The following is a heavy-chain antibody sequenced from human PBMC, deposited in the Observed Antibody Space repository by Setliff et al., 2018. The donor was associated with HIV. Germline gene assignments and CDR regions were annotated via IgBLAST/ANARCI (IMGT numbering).Heavy chain of an antibody. CDR2: IKEDGSET. Sequence: PGGSLRLSCAASGFTFDDYAMTWVRQAPGKGLEWVANIKEDGSETFYVDSVKGRFTMSRDNAKNSLYLQMNSLRADDTAVYYCARDRASVRDTIFGGAQYYYYMDVWGKGTTVTVSS. J-gene: IGHJ6*03. CDR1: GFTFDDYA. CDR3: ARDRASVRDTIFGGAQYYYYMDV. V-gene: IGHV3-7*01. D-gene: IGHD3-3*01.